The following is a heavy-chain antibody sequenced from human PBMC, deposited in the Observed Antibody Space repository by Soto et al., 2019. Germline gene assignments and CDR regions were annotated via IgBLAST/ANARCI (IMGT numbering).Heavy chain of an antibody. CDR3: ARDHSSSSGGY. Sequence: PSETVSLTCAVSGYSISSGYYWGWIRQPPGKGLEWIGSIYHSGSTYYNPSLKSRVTISVDTSKNQFSLKLSSVTAADTAVYYCARDHSSSSGGYWGQGTLVTVSS. CDR1: GYSISSGYY. V-gene: IGHV4-38-2*02. CDR2: IYHSGST. J-gene: IGHJ4*02. D-gene: IGHD6-6*01.